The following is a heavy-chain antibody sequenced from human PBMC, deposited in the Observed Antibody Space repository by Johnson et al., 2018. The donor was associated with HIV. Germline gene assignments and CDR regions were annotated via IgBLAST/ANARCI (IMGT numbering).Heavy chain of an antibody. Sequence: VQLVESGGGLIQPGGSLRLSCAASGFTVSSNYMSWVRQAPGKGLEWVSVIYSGGSTYYADSVKGRLTISRDNSKNTLYLQMNSLRAEDTAVYYCASSFYQQLRAFDIWGQGTMVTVSS. J-gene: IGHJ3*02. D-gene: IGHD6-13*01. V-gene: IGHV3-53*01. CDR3: ASSFYQQLRAFDI. CDR1: GFTVSSNY. CDR2: IYSGGST.